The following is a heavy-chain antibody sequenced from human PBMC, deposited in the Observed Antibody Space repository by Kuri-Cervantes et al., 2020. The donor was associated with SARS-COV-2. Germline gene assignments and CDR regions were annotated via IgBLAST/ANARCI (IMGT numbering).Heavy chain of an antibody. J-gene: IGHJ5*02. V-gene: IGHV1-2*02. D-gene: IGHD3-10*01. CDR1: GYTFTGYY. CDR2: INPNSGGT. Sequence: ASVKVSCKASGYTFTGYYRHWVRQAPGQGLEWMGWINPNSGGTNYAQKFQGRVTMTRDTSISTAYMELSRLRSDDTAVYYCARSSVGDLGWFDPWGQGTLVTVSS. CDR3: ARSSVGDLGWFDP.